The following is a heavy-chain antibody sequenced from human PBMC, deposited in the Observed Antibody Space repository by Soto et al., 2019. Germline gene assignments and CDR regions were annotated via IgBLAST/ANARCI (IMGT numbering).Heavy chain of an antibody. J-gene: IGHJ4*02. V-gene: IGHV1-69*02. Sequence: QVQLVQSGAEVKRPGSSVKVSCKASGDTFTFYSINWVRQAPGLGLEWMGRINPILSMSNYAQRFQGRVTMTADKPTSTAYMELSRLRSEATAIYYCASSYGSGFLAFDYWGQGALVTFSS. CDR3: ASSYGSGFLAFDY. CDR2: INPILSMS. CDR1: GDTFTFYS. D-gene: IGHD3-10*01.